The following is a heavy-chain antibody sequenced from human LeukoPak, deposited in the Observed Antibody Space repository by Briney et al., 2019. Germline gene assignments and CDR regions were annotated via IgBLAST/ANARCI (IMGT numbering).Heavy chain of an antibody. CDR3: ARLRLVLGGDY. J-gene: IGHJ4*02. CDR2: IYVGDSDT. Sequence: GESLKISCESSGFILRSYWIAWVRQMPGKGLEWMGMIYVGDSDTRYSPSFQGQVTISADKSISTAYLQWSSLKASDTAMYYCARLRLVLGGDYWGQGTLVTVSS. V-gene: IGHV5-51*01. D-gene: IGHD6-19*01. CDR1: GFILRSYW.